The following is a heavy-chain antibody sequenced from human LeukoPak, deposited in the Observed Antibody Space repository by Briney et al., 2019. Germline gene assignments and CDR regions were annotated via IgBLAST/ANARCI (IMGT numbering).Heavy chain of an antibody. CDR2: IYYSGGT. CDR3: ARQIYGSGSYFHWFDS. D-gene: IGHD3-10*01. Sequence: SETLSLTCTVSGASISSYYWSWIRQPPGKGLEWIGYIYYSGGTNYNPSLKSRVTISVDTSKNQFSLRLISVTAADTAVYYCARQIYGSGSYFHWFDSWGQGTLVTVSS. J-gene: IGHJ5*01. CDR1: GASISSYY. V-gene: IGHV4-59*08.